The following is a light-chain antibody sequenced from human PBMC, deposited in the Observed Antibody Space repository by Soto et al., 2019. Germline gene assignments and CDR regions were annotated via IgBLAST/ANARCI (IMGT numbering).Light chain of an antibody. V-gene: IGKV3-15*01. J-gene: IGKJ1*01. Sequence: TQTPSHLSVAPGDRVTLSCRASQSVDINLAWYQQRPGQAPRLLVYGASTKATDMPGRFSGRGSGTEFTLTINNLQSEDFAVYYCQQYRNWPRTFGQGSKADIK. CDR1: QSVDIN. CDR2: GAS. CDR3: QQYRNWPRT.